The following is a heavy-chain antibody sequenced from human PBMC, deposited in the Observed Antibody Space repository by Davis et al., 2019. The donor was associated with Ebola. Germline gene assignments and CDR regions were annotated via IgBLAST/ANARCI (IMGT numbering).Heavy chain of an antibody. CDR1: GGTFSSYA. CDR3: ARDRGDIVAVVAAANYFDY. V-gene: IGHV1-69*10. J-gene: IGHJ4*02. CDR2: IIPILGIA. D-gene: IGHD2-15*01. Sequence: AASVKVSCKASGGTFSSYAISWVRQAPGQGLEWMGGIIPILGIANYAQKFQGRVTITADKSTSTLYMELSSLRSEDTAVYYCARDRGDIVAVVAAANYFDYWGQGILVTVSS.